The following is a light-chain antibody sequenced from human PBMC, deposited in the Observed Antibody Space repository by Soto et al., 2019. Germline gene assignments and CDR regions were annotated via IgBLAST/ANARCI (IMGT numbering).Light chain of an antibody. Sequence: EFVLTQSPGTLSLSPGERATLSCRASQSVSSGYLAWYQQKPGQAPRLLIYGASTRATGIPDRFSGSGSGTHFTLTISRLEPGDFAVYYCQHFGGTTFTFGQGTRLEIK. V-gene: IGKV3-20*01. CDR3: QHFGGTTFT. CDR2: GAS. CDR1: QSVSSGY. J-gene: IGKJ5*01.